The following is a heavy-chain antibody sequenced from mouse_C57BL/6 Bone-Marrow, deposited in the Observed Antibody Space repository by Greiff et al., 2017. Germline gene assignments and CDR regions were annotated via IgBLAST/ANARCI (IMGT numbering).Heavy chain of an antibody. J-gene: IGHJ4*01. CDR3: ARRGLRDAMDY. V-gene: IGHV2-2*01. Sequence: VQLVESGPGLVQPSQSLSITCTVPGFSLTSYGVHWVRQSPGKGLEWLGVIWSGGSTDYNAAFISRRSISKDNSKSQVFFKMNSLQADDTAIYYCARRGLRDAMDYWGQGTSVTVSS. CDR2: IWSGGST. D-gene: IGHD1-1*01. CDR1: GFSLTSYG.